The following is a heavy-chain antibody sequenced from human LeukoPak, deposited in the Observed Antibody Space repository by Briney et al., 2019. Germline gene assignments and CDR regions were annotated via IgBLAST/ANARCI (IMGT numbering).Heavy chain of an antibody. J-gene: IGHJ3*02. CDR3: ARDLCGGDCEAFDI. V-gene: IGHV4-61*01. CDR2: IYYSGST. Sequence: SETLSLTCTVSGGSISSSSHYWSWIRQPPGKGLEWIGYIYYSGSTNYIPSLKSRVTISVDTSKNQFSLKLSSVTAADTAVYYCARDLCGGDCEAFDIWGQGTMVTVSS. D-gene: IGHD2-21*01. CDR1: GGSISSSSHY.